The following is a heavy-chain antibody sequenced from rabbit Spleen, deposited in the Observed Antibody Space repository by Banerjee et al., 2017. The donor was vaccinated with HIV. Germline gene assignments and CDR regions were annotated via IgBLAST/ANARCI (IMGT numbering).Heavy chain of an antibody. V-gene: IGHV1S45*01. CDR3: ARGYTYSYVGVAYVTDYFNL. CDR2: IYVGSSGGT. J-gene: IGHJ4*01. D-gene: IGHD6-1*01. CDR1: GFSFSSSYY. Sequence: QEQLVESGGGLVQPEGSLTLTCTASGFSFSSSYYMCWVRQTPGKGLEWIGCIYVGSSGGTYYASWAKGRFTVSKASSTTVTLQMTSLTAADTATYFCARGYTYSYVGVAYVTDYFNLWGQGTLVTVS.